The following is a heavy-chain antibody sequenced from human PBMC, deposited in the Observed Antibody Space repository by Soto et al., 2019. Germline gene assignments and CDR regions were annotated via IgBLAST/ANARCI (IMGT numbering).Heavy chain of an antibody. Sequence: GSLRLSCAASGFTFSSYAMSWVRQAPGKGLEWVSGISGSGGRTYYADSVKGRFTISRDNSKNTLYLQMNSLRAEDTAVYYCAKALYDYIWGSPVGPLGYWGQGTLVTVSS. CDR3: AKALYDYIWGSPVGPLGY. J-gene: IGHJ4*02. D-gene: IGHD3-16*01. CDR1: GFTFSSYA. V-gene: IGHV3-23*01. CDR2: ISGSGGRT.